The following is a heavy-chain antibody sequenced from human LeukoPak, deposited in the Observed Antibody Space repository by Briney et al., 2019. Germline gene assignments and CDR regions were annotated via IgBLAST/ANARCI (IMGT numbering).Heavy chain of an antibody. CDR2: IYYSGST. J-gene: IGHJ4*02. D-gene: IGHD3-10*01. V-gene: IGHV4-39*01. CDR3: ARTRYYYNSRSYGAPYYFDY. Sequence: WIRQPPGKGLEWIGSIYYSGSTYYNPSLKSRVTISVDTSKNQFSLKLSSVTAADTAVYYCARTRYYYNSRSYGAPYYFDYWGQGTLVTVSS.